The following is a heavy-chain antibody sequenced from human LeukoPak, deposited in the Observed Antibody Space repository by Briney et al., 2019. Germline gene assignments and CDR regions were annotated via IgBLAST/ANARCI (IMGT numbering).Heavy chain of an antibody. CDR2: ISYDGSNK. J-gene: IGHJ4*02. Sequence: PGGSLRLSCAASGFTFSSYSMNWVRQAPGKGLEWVAVISYDGSNKYYADSVKGRFTISRDNSKNTLYLQMNSLRAEDTAVYYCAKSSFQYSYGTYFDYWGQGTLVTVSS. D-gene: IGHD5-18*01. V-gene: IGHV3-30*18. CDR3: AKSSFQYSYGTYFDY. CDR1: GFTFSSYS.